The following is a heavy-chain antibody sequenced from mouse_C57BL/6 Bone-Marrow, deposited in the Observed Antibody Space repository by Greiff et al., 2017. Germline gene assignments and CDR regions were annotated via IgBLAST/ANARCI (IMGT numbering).Heavy chain of an antibody. V-gene: IGHV1-76*01. Sequence: VQLQQSGAELVRPGASVKLSCKASGYTFTDYYINWVKQRPGQGLEWIARIYPGSGNTYYNEKFKGKATLTAEKSSSTAYMQLSSLTSEDSAVYFCARPTSIYYSGSSWYFDVWGTGTTVTVSS. CDR3: ARPTSIYYSGSSWYFDV. D-gene: IGHD1-1*01. J-gene: IGHJ1*03. CDR2: IYPGSGNT. CDR1: GYTFTDYY.